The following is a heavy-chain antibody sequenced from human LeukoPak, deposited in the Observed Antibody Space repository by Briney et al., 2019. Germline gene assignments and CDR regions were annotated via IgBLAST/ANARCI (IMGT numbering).Heavy chain of an antibody. CDR1: GGSISSGGYY. D-gene: IGHD2-2*01. CDR3: ARESVYCSSTSCYPYYFDY. J-gene: IGHJ4*02. CDR2: IYYSGST. V-gene: IGHV4-31*03. Sequence: PSETLPLTCTVSGGSISSGGYYWSWIRQHPGKGLEWIGYIYYSGSTYYNPSLKSRVTISVDTSKNQFSLKLSSVTAADTAVYYCARESVYCSSTSCYPYYFDYWGQGTLVTVSS.